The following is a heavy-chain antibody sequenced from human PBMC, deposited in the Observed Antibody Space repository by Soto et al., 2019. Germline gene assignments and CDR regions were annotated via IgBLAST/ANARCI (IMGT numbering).Heavy chain of an antibody. CDR2: ISYDGSNK. J-gene: IGHJ4*02. CDR1: GFTFSSYA. V-gene: IGHV3-30-3*01. CDR3: ARESCSGGSCYSLSPPDFDY. Sequence: GGSLRLSCAASGFTFSSYAMHWVRQAPGKGLEWVAVISYDGSNKYYADSVKGRFTISRDNSKNTLYLQMNSLRAGDTAVYYCARESCSGGSCYSLSPPDFDYWGQGTLVTVSS. D-gene: IGHD2-15*01.